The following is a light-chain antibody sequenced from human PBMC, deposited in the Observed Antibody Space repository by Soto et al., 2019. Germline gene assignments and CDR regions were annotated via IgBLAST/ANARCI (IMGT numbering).Light chain of an antibody. J-gene: IGKJ4*01. Sequence: EIVLTQSPATLSLSPGERATLSCRASQSVSSYLAWYQQTPGQAPRLLIYDASNRATGIPARFSGSGSGTDFTLTISSLEPEDFAVYYCQQRSNWPALTFGGGTQVDIK. V-gene: IGKV3-11*01. CDR1: QSVSSY. CDR3: QQRSNWPALT. CDR2: DAS.